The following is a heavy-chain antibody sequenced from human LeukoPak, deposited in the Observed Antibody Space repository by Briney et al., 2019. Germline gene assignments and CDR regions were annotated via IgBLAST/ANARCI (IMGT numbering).Heavy chain of an antibody. V-gene: IGHV3-23*01. D-gene: IGHD2-21*01. Sequence: GGSLRLSCAASGFTFSGYAMSWVRQAPGKGLEWVSAISGSGGSTYYADSVKGRFTISRDNSKNTLYLQMDSLRGEDTAVYYCAKDFRIGYSAHFDYWGQGALVTVSS. CDR3: AKDFRIGYSAHFDY. CDR2: ISGSGGST. CDR1: GFTFSGYA. J-gene: IGHJ4*02.